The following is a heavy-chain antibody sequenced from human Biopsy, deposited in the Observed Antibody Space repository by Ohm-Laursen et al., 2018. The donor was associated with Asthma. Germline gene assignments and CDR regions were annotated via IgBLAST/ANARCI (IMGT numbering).Heavy chain of an antibody. CDR3: AKEVFPGWELRRGPDS. Sequence: SLRLSCAASGFSFSNYGMRWVRQAPGKALDWVAVISFDGTNRNYTDSVKGRFTISRDNSRNTLHLEMNSLRAEDTAVYFCAKEVFPGWELRRGPDSWGQGTLVTVSS. CDR2: ISFDGTNR. D-gene: IGHD1-26*01. CDR1: GFSFSNYG. V-gene: IGHV3-30*18. J-gene: IGHJ4*02.